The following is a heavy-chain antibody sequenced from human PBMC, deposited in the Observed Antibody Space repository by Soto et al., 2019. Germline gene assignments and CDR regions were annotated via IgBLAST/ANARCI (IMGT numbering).Heavy chain of an antibody. CDR1: GFTFSSYA. D-gene: IGHD2-2*01. CDR2: ISGSGGST. V-gene: IGHV3-23*01. J-gene: IGHJ1*01. Sequence: GGSLRLSCAASGFTFSSYAMSWVRQAPGKGLEWVSAISGSGGSTYYADSVKGRFTISRDNSKNTLYLQMNSLRAEDTAVYYCAKAPGYCSSTSCPEYFQHWGQGTLVTVSS. CDR3: AKAPGYCSSTSCPEYFQH.